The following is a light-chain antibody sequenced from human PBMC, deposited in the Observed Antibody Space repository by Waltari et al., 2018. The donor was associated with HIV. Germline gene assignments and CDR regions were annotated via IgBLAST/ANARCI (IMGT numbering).Light chain of an antibody. CDR1: QSLSVRY. V-gene: IGKV3-20*01. Sequence: DIVLTQSPGPLSLSPGDSVTLSCRASQSLSVRYIAWYQQRPGQPPRLLIYEGVTMATGIPDRFSGSGSVRDFSLSISRLEPEDFAVYFCQQYSDSPPGTFGQGTKVEMK. CDR2: EGV. CDR3: QQYSDSPPGT. J-gene: IGKJ1*01.